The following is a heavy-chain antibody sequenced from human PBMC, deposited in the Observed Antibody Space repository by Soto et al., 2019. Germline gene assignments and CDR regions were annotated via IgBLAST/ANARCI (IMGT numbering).Heavy chain of an antibody. D-gene: IGHD2-15*01. J-gene: IGHJ4*02. CDR3: ARDGDGCSGGSCYNR. Sequence: QLQLQESGSGLVKPSQTLSLTCAVSGGSISSGGYSWSWIRQPPGKGLEWIGYIYHSGSTYYNPSLKSRVTISVDRSKTQFALKLSSVPAADTAVYYCARDGDGCSGGSCYNRWGQGTLVTVSS. CDR2: IYHSGST. CDR1: GGSISSGGYS. V-gene: IGHV4-30-2*01.